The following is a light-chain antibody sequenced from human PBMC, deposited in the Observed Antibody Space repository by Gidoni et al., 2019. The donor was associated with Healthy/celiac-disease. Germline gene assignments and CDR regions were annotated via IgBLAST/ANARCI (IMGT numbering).Light chain of an antibody. V-gene: IGKV3-15*01. J-gene: IGKJ4*01. Sequence: VMTPSPATLSVSPWERATLSCRATHSVSSNLTCYQQKPGQAPMLLIYGASTRATGIPARLSGSWSGTEFTLTISSLQSEDFAVYYCQQYNNWPPLTFGGXTKVEIK. CDR2: GAS. CDR3: QQYNNWPPLT. CDR1: HSVSSN.